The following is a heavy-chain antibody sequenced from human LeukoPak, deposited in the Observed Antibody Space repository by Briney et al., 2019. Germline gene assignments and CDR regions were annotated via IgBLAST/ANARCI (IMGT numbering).Heavy chain of an antibody. CDR1: GYTFTSYY. J-gene: IGHJ4*02. V-gene: IGHV1-69*13. Sequence: GASVKVSCKASGYTFTSYYMHWVRQAPGQGLEWMGGIIPIFGTANYAQKFQGRVTITADESTSTAYMELSSLRSEDTAVYYCASLIAGFDYWGQGTLVTVSS. D-gene: IGHD6-13*01. CDR3: ASLIAGFDY. CDR2: IIPIFGTA.